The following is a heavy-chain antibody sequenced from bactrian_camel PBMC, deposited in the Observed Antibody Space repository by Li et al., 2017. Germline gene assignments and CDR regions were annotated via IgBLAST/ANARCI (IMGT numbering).Heavy chain of an antibody. CDR1: GFTFSNYA. J-gene: IGHJ6*01. CDR3: AAPLMYGGSWRGADFGY. CDR2: INSGGGAT. V-gene: IGHV3S31*01. D-gene: IGHD6*01. Sequence: VQLVESGGGSVQSGGSLRLSCAASGFTFSNYAMSWVRQAPGKGLEWVSIINSGGGATYYADSVKGRFTISRDNAKDTLYLQMNSLKTEDTAVYYCAAPLMYGGSWRGADFGYWGQGTQVTVS.